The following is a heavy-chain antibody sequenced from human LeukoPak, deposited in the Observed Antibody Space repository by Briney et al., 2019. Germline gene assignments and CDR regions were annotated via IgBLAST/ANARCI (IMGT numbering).Heavy chain of an antibody. J-gene: IGHJ4*02. D-gene: IGHD2-15*01. V-gene: IGHV4-34*01. CDR1: GRSFSGYY. Sequence: SEAVPVTCAGYGRSFSGYYWSWIRQPPGKGLEGMGEINHSGSTNYNPSLKSRVTISVDTSKNQFSLKLSSVTAADTAVYYCTSLDYGVGYCSGGSCYSFDFWGQGPLVPVSS. CDR3: TSLDYGVGYCSGGSCYSFDF. CDR2: INHSGST.